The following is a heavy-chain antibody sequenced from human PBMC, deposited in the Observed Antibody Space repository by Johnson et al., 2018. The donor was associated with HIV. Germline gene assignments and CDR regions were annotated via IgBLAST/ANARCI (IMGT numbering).Heavy chain of an antibody. J-gene: IGHJ3*02. Sequence: QVQLVESGGGVVQPGRSLRLSCAASGFTFSYYGMHWVRQAPGKGLEWVAVIWFDGSNKYYADSVKGRFTVSRDNSKKTLYLEMNSLRAEDTAAYYCAKDKYMYNNHDAFDIWGQGTMVTVSS. CDR1: GFTFSYYG. CDR2: IWFDGSNK. CDR3: AKDKYMYNNHDAFDI. V-gene: IGHV3-33*03. D-gene: IGHD1-14*01.